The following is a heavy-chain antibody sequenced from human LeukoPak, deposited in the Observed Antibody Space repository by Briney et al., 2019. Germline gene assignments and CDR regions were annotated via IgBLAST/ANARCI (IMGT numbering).Heavy chain of an antibody. Sequence: GGSLRLSCAASGFTFTTYWMHWVRQAPGKGLEWVSAISGSGGSTYYADSVKGRFTISRDNSKNTLYLQMNSLRAEDTAVYYCAKDRAARPSPFDYWGQGTLVTVSS. CDR2: ISGSGGST. CDR1: GFTFTTYW. J-gene: IGHJ4*02. CDR3: AKDRAARPSPFDY. D-gene: IGHD6-6*01. V-gene: IGHV3-23*01.